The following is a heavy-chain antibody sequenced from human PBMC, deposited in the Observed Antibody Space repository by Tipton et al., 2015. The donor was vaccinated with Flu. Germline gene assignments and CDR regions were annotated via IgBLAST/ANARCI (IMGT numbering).Heavy chain of an antibody. CDR2: IYYTGYR. V-gene: IGHV4-39*07. Sequence: TLSLTCSVSGGPITSSSYYWGWIRQPPGRPLEWVGSIYYTGYRYDNPSLKSRLAMSKDTSQSQFSLRLSSMTAADTAVYYCAKVKFGWVESWAQGTLVTVSS. D-gene: IGHD3-16*01. CDR1: GGPITSSSYY. CDR3: AKVKFGWVES. J-gene: IGHJ5*01.